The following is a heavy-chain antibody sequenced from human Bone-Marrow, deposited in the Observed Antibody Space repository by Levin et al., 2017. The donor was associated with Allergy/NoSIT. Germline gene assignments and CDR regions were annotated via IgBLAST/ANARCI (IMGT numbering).Heavy chain of an antibody. Sequence: GESLKISCAASGFTFSSYAMHWVRQAPGKGLEWVAVISYDGSNKYYADSVKGRFTISRDNSKNTLYLQMNSLRAEDTAVYYCARDQIVATIAASMDVWGQGTTVTVSS. CDR1: GFTFSSYA. CDR3: ARDQIVATIAASMDV. J-gene: IGHJ6*02. CDR2: ISYDGSNK. D-gene: IGHD5-12*01. V-gene: IGHV3-30-3*01.